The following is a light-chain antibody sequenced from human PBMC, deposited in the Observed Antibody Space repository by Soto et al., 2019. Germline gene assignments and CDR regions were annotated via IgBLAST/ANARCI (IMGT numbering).Light chain of an antibody. CDR1: QSMSSTY. V-gene: IGKV3-20*01. J-gene: IGKJ3*01. Sequence: EIVLTQSPGSLSLSPGERATLACMASQSMSSTYIAWYQQKRGQAPRLLIFGASSRATGIPDRFSGSGSGTDFSLTISRLEPEDSAVYCCQQYVRSPYTFGTGTKVHIK. CDR3: QQYVRSPYT. CDR2: GAS.